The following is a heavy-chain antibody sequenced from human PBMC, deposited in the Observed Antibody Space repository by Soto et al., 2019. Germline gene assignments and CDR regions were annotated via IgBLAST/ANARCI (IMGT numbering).Heavy chain of an antibody. J-gene: IGHJ4*02. CDR3: ARVSGGSFYFDY. V-gene: IGHV3-21*01. CDR1: GFTFSSYS. D-gene: IGHD2-15*01. Sequence: EVQLVESGGGLVKPGGSLRLSCAASGFTFSSYSMNWVRQAPGKGLEWVSSISSSSSYIYYADPVKGRFTISRDNAKNSLYLQMNSLRAEDTAVYYCARVSGGSFYFDYWGQGTLVTVSS. CDR2: ISSSSSYI.